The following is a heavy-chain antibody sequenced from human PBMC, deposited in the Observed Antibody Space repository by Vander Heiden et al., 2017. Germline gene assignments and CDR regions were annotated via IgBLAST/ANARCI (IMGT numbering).Heavy chain of an antibody. CDR3: ARAGFFRFDY. CDR2: MNSDGSTT. CDR1: GFTFSSSW. V-gene: IGHV3-74*01. J-gene: IGHJ4*02. Sequence: EVQLVESGGGLVQPGGSLRLSCVDSGFTFSSSWMDWVRQAPGTGLVWLSRMNSDGSTTDYADSVKGRFTISRDNAKNTLYLQMNGLRAEDTAVYYCARAGFFRFDYWGQGILVTVSS. D-gene: IGHD3-3*01.